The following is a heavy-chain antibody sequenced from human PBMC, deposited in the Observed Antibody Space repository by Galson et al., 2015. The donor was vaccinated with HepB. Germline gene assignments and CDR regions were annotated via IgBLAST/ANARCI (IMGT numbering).Heavy chain of an antibody. CDR1: GFTFSSYS. D-gene: IGHD3-3*01. V-gene: IGHV3-48*02. Sequence: SLRLSCAASGFTFSSYSMNWVRQAPGKGLEWVSYISSSSSTIYYADSVKGRFTISRDNAKDSLYLQMNSLRDEDTAVYYCARDRWRTIFGVVMWFDPWGQGTLVTVSS. J-gene: IGHJ5*02. CDR3: ARDRWRTIFGVVMWFDP. CDR2: ISSSSSTI.